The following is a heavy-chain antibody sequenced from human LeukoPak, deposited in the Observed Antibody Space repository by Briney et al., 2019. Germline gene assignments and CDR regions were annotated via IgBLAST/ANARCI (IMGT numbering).Heavy chain of an antibody. Sequence: PSETLSLTCTVSGGSISSGGYYWSWIRQPPGKGLEWIGYIYHSGSTYYNPSLKSRVTISVDRSKNQFSLKLSSVTAADRVGYYCARGCGSGGWDLDIW. CDR1: GGSISSGGYY. D-gene: IGHD1-26*01. CDR3: ARGCGSGGWDLDI. V-gene: IGHV4-30-2*01. J-gene: IGHJ3*02. CDR2: IYHSGST.